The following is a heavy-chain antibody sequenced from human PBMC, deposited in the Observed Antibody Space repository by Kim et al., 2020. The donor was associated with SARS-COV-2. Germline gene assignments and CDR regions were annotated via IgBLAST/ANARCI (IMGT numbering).Heavy chain of an antibody. V-gene: IGHV3-53*01. Sequence: YYADFVEGRFTISRDISKNTLYLHMNSLRGEDTAIYYCARDAVAPFTPYDYWGQGTLVTVSS. CDR3: ARDAVAPFTPYDY. D-gene: IGHD6-19*01. J-gene: IGHJ4*02.